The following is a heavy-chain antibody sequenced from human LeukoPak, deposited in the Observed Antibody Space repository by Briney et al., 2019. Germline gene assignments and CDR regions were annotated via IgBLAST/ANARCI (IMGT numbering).Heavy chain of an antibody. V-gene: IGHV3-7*01. CDR2: IKQDGSEK. J-gene: IGHJ4*02. CDR3: ARDRVGYSGYDASHYFDY. CDR1: GFTFSSYW. D-gene: IGHD5-12*01. Sequence: GGSLRLSCAASGFTFSSYWMSWVRQAPGKGLEWVANIKQDGSEKYYVDSVKGRFTISRDNAKNSLYLQMNSLRAEDTAVYYCARDRVGYSGYDASHYFDYWGQGTLVTVSS.